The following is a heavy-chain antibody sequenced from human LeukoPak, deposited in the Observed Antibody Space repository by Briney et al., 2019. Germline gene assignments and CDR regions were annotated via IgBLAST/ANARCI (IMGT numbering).Heavy chain of an antibody. D-gene: IGHD1-1*01. J-gene: IGHJ5*02. Sequence: GASVKVSCKASGYTFTDHYMHWVRQAPGQGLEWMGLINPTGDKTWYAQKFQGRVTLTRDMSTTTDYMELSSLTSEDTAVYHCVRDNSMENTAWWFDPWGQGTLVIVSS. CDR2: INPTGDKT. V-gene: IGHV1-46*01. CDR1: GYTFTDHY. CDR3: VRDNSMENTAWWFDP.